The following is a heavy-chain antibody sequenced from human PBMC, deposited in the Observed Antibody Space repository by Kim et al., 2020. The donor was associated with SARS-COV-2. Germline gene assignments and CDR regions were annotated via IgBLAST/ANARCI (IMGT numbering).Heavy chain of an antibody. CDR1: GGSISSSSYY. V-gene: IGHV4-39*01. J-gene: IGHJ6*02. D-gene: IGHD6-13*01. Sequence: SETLSLTCTVSGGSISSSSYYWGWIRQPPGKGLEWIGSIYYSGSTYYNPSLKSRVTISVDTSKNQFSLKLSSVTAADTAVYYCASTGSSWYRNPYYYGMDVWGQGTTVTVSS. CDR2: IYYSGST. CDR3: ASTGSSWYRNPYYYGMDV.